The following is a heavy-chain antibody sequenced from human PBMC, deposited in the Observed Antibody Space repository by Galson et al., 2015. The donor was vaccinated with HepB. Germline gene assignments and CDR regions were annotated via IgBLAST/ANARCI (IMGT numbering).Heavy chain of an antibody. Sequence: SLRLSCAASGFTFSSYGMHWVRQAPGKGLEWVAVISYDGSNKYYADSVKGRFTISRDNSKNTLYLQMNSLRAEDTAVYYCAKDHFSYDSSGYYPFDYWGQGTLVTVSS. CDR3: AKDHFSYDSSGYYPFDY. CDR1: GFTFSSYG. D-gene: IGHD3-22*01. V-gene: IGHV3-30*18. J-gene: IGHJ4*02. CDR2: ISYDGSNK.